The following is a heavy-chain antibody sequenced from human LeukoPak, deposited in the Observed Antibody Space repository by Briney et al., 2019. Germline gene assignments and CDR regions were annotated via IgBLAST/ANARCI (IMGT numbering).Heavy chain of an antibody. V-gene: IGHV3-49*03. CDR2: IRKKAYDETT. CDR3: ARGLHDYGDSNYYFDQ. CDR1: GFTFGDDG. J-gene: IGHJ4*02. D-gene: IGHD4-17*01. Sequence: GGSLRLSCTASGFTFGDDGWSWFRQAPGKGLEWICFIRKKAYDETTEYAASVRGRFTISRDDAKSIAYLQMNSLKTEDTALYYCARGLHDYGDSNYYFDQWGQGTLVTVSS.